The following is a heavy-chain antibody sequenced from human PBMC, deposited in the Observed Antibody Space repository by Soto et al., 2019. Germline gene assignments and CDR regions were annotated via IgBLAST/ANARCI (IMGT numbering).Heavy chain of an antibody. CDR1: GYTFTGYY. CDR3: ARQLLNYPNWFDP. CDR2: INPNSGGT. J-gene: IGHJ5*02. D-gene: IGHD1-7*01. V-gene: IGHV1-2*02. Sequence: QVQLVQSGAEVKKPGASVKVSCKASGYTFTGYYMHWVRQAPGQGLEWMGWINPNSGGTNYEQKFQGRVTMTRDTSISTAYMELSRLRSDDTAVYYCARQLLNYPNWFDPWGQGTLVTVSS.